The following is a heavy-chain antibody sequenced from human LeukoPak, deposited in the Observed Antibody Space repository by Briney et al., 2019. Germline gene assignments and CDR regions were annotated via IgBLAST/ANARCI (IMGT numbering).Heavy chain of an antibody. D-gene: IGHD6-19*01. V-gene: IGHV1-46*01. J-gene: IGHJ3*02. Sequence: ASVKVSCKASGYTFTSYFIHWVRQAPGQGLEWMGIINPSGGSTSYAQKFQGRVTMTRNTSISTAYMELSSLRSEDTAVYYCARSSGWYGYAFDIWGQGTMVTVSS. CDR2: INPSGGST. CDR3: ARSSGWYGYAFDI. CDR1: GYTFTSYF.